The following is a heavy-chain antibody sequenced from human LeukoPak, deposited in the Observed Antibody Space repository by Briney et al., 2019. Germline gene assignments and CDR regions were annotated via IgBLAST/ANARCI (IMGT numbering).Heavy chain of an antibody. CDR3: ARGGSGSYWNWFDP. Sequence: GASVKVSCKASGYTFTGYYMHWARQAPGQGLEWMGWINPNSGGTNYAQKFQGRVTMTRDTSISTAYMELSRLRSDDTAVYYCARGGSGSYWNWFDPWGQGTLVTVSS. D-gene: IGHD1-26*01. CDR2: INPNSGGT. J-gene: IGHJ5*02. CDR1: GYTFTGYY. V-gene: IGHV1-2*02.